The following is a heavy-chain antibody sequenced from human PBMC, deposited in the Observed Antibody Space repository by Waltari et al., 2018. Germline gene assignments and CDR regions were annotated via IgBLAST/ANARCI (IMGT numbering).Heavy chain of an antibody. J-gene: IGHJ4*02. V-gene: IGHV4-34*01. D-gene: IGHD4-17*01. CDR1: GGSFSGYY. CDR3: ARADYGEKSPRLYYFDY. CDR2: INHSGST. Sequence: QVQLQQWGAGLLKPSETLSLTCAVYGGSFSGYYWSWIRQPPGKGLEWIGEINHSGSTNNNPSRRCGVTISVDTSKNQFSLKLSSVTAAYTAVYYCARADYGEKSPRLYYFDYWGQGTLVTVSS.